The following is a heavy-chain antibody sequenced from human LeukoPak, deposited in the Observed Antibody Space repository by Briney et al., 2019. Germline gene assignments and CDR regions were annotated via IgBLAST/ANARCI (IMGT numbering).Heavy chain of an antibody. D-gene: IGHD3-22*01. V-gene: IGHV1-69*04. Sequence: ASGKASCNASAGTPSSYAISWVRPPPGHGLEWMGRILTIPGIANHAQKFQGRVTITADTSTSTAYMELSSLRSEDTAVYYCARVQAKTYYYDSSGYSNYYYGMDVWGQGTTVTVSS. CDR2: ILTIPGIA. J-gene: IGHJ6*02. CDR3: ARVQAKTYYYDSSGYSNYYYGMDV. CDR1: AGTPSSYA.